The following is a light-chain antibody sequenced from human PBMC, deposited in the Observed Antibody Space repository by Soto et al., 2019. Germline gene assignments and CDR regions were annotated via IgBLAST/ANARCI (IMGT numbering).Light chain of an antibody. V-gene: IGLV8-61*01. CDR1: SGSVSTSYY. Sequence: QTVVTQEPSFSVSPGRPVTLTCGLSSGSVSTSYYPSWYQQTPGQAPRTLIYSTNTRSSGVPDRFSGSSLGNKAALTITGAQADDEADYYCALYMGSGIWVFGGGTKLTVL. J-gene: IGLJ3*02. CDR2: STN. CDR3: ALYMGSGIWV.